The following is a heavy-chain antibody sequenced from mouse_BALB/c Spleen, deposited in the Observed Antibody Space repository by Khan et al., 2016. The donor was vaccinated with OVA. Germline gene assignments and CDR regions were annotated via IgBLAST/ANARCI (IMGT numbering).Heavy chain of an antibody. Sequence: QVQLKESGAELARPGASVKMSCKASGYTFTSYTINWIKLRPGQGLEWIGYINPSNGYTNYNQKFKDKATLTADKSSTTAYMQLSSLTSDDSAVYNCVRDGAYCRNDGWVAYWGQGTLVTVSA. CDR2: INPSNGYT. V-gene: IGHV1-4*01. D-gene: IGHD2-14*01. CDR3: VRDGAYCRNDGWVAY. CDR1: GYTFTSYT. J-gene: IGHJ3*01.